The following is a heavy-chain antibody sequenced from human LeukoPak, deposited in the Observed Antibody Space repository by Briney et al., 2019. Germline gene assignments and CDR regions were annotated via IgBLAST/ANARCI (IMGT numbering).Heavy chain of an antibody. Sequence: PSETLSLTCTVSGGSISSYYWSWIRQPPGKGLEWIGYIYYSGSTNYNPSLKSRITISVDTSKNQFSLKLSSVTAADTAVYYCARVYYYDSSGYYYEGFWYFDLWGRGTLVTVSP. J-gene: IGHJ2*01. CDR3: ARVYYYDSSGYYYEGFWYFDL. CDR2: IYYSGST. V-gene: IGHV4-59*01. D-gene: IGHD3-22*01. CDR1: GGSISSYY.